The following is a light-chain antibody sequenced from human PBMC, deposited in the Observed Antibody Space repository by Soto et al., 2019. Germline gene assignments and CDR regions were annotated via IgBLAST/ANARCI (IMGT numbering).Light chain of an antibody. V-gene: IGKV3-20*01. J-gene: IGKJ1*01. Sequence: EIVLTQSPGTLSLSPGERATLSCRASQSVSSSYLAWYQQKPGQAPRLLICDASSRATGIPDRFSGSGSGTDFTLTINRLEPEDFAVFYCHHYGSGTFGQGTKVDIK. CDR1: QSVSSSY. CDR2: DAS. CDR3: HHYGSGT.